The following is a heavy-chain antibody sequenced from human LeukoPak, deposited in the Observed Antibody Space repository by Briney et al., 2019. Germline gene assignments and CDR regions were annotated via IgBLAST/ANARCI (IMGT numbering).Heavy chain of an antibody. Sequence: GGSLRLSCAASGFTFSSYSMNWVRQAPGKGLEWVSFISYSSSDIHYADSVKGRFTISRDNAKNSLYLQMNSLRAEDTAVYYCATGRYYFDYWGQGTLVTVSS. D-gene: IGHD1-26*01. CDR3: ATGRYYFDY. CDR2: ISYSSSDI. V-gene: IGHV3-21*01. CDR1: GFTFSSYS. J-gene: IGHJ4*02.